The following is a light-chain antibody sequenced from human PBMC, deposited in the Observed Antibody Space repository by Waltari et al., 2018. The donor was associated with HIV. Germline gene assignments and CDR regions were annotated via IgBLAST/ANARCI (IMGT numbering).Light chain of an antibody. CDR1: QSVSTN. CDR2: DAS. V-gene: IGKV3-15*01. CDR3: HQYHNWPPWT. J-gene: IGKJ1*01. Sequence: EIVMTQSPATLSVSPGGRATLSCRASQSVSTNLAWYQQKPGQAPRLLTRDASSRATCVPARFSGSASGTEFTLTISNLQSEDFAVYYCHQYHNWPPWTFGQGTKVEIK.